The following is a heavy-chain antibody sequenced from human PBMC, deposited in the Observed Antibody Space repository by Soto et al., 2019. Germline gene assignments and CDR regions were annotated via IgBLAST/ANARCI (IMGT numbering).Heavy chain of an antibody. Sequence: SETLSLTCTVSGGSISSSSYYWGWIRQPPGKGLEWIGSIYYSGSTYYNPSLKSRVTISVDTSKNQFSLKLSSVTAADTAVYYCASPIAVAGKYGMDVWGQGTTVTVSS. J-gene: IGHJ6*02. CDR1: GGSISSSSYY. CDR3: ASPIAVAGKYGMDV. D-gene: IGHD6-19*01. CDR2: IYYSGST. V-gene: IGHV4-39*01.